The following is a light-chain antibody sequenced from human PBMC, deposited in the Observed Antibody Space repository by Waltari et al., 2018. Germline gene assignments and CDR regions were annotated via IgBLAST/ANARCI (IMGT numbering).Light chain of an antibody. CDR2: GGS. CDR1: QNINTY. Sequence: DIQMTQSPSTLSASVGHRVTITCRASQNINTYLAWYQHKPGKAPKPLIYGGSTLESGVPLRFSGSGSGTEFTLTISSLQPDDFATYYCQRYNSYSNTFGQGTKLEIK. J-gene: IGKJ2*01. V-gene: IGKV1-5*01. CDR3: QRYNSYSNT.